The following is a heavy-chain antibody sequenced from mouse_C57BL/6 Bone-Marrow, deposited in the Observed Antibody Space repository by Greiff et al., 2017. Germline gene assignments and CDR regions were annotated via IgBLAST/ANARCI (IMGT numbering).Heavy chain of an antibody. D-gene: IGHD1-1*01. Sequence: QVQLQQSGAELARPGASVKLSCKASGYTFTSYGISWVKQRTGQGLEWIGEIYPRSGNTYYNEKFKGQATLTADKSSSTAYMELRSLTSEDSAVYFCAREDYCGSSLTMDYWGQGTSVTVSS. CDR1: GYTFTSYG. J-gene: IGHJ4*01. CDR2: IYPRSGNT. CDR3: AREDYCGSSLTMDY. V-gene: IGHV1-81*01.